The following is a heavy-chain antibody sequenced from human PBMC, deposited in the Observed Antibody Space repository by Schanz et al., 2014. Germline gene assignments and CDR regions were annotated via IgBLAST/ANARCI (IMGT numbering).Heavy chain of an antibody. CDR3: ARDRVQYSSGWYSDS. Sequence: EVHLVESGGGLVKPGRSLRLSCGASGFTFSDYSMNWVRQAPGKGLEWVSSISDSSSYIYYADSVKGRFTISRDNAKNSLYLQMSSLRAEDTAVYYCARDRVQYSSGWYSDSWGQGTLVTVSS. CDR1: GFTFSDYS. CDR2: ISDSSSYI. D-gene: IGHD6-19*01. J-gene: IGHJ4*02. V-gene: IGHV3-21*01.